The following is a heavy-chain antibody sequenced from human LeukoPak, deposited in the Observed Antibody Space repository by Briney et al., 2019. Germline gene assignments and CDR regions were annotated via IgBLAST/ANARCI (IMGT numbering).Heavy chain of an antibody. CDR1: GGTFSTYA. J-gene: IGHJ4*02. V-gene: IGHV1-18*01. CDR3: ARDQRDTAMGNDY. CDR2: ISAYNGNT. Sequence: ASVKVSCKASGGTFSTYAISWVRQAPGQGLEWMGWISAYNGNTNYAQKLQGRVTTTTDTSTSTAYMELRSLRSDDTAVYYCARDQRDTAMGNDYWGQGTLVTVSS. D-gene: IGHD5-18*01.